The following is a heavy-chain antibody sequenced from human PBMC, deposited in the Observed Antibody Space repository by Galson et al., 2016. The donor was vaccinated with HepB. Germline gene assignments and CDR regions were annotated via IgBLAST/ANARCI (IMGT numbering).Heavy chain of an antibody. V-gene: IGHV4-31*03. CDR1: GGSISSGTYY. J-gene: IGHJ4*02. CDR2: IYYSGST. D-gene: IGHD3-16*01. CDR3: ARVRRGTFDY. Sequence: TLSLTCTVSGGSISSGTYYWSWIRQRPGKGLEWIGYIYYSGSTYYNPSLKNRVSISEDTSKNQFSLKLSSVTAADTAVYSCARVRRGTFDYWGQGTLVTVSS.